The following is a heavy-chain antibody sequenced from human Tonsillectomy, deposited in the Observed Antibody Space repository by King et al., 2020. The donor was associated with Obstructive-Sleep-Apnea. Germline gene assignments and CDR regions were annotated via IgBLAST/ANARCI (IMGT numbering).Heavy chain of an antibody. Sequence: VQLVESGGGVVQPGRSLRLSCAASGFTFSSYAMHWVRQAPGKGLEWVAVISSDGSNKYYADSVKGRFTISRDNSKNTLYLQMNSLRAEDTAVYYCARVPHDSGWYSFDYWGQGTLVTVSS. V-gene: IGHV3-30-3*01. CDR2: ISSDGSNK. J-gene: IGHJ4*02. CDR3: ARVPHDSGWYSFDY. D-gene: IGHD6-19*01. CDR1: GFTFSSYA.